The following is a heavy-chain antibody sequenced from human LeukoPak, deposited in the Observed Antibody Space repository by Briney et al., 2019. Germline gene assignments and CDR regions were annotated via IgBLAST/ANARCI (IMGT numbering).Heavy chain of an antibody. CDR2: LRKDATYS. J-gene: IGHJ4*02. V-gene: IGHV3-30*02. D-gene: IGHD1-26*01. CDR1: GYPFSNYG. Sequence: GGSLRLSCAASGYPFSNYGMYWVRQTPDKGLQWVAYLRKDATYSNYADSVRGRFTISRDNSKNTLDLQMSSLRVEDTAVYYCASVGPTRGTFDYWGQGTLVTVSS. CDR3: ASVGPTRGTFDY.